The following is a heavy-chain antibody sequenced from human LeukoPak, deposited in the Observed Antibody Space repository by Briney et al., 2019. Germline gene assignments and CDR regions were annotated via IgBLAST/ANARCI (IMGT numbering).Heavy chain of an antibody. V-gene: IGHV4-34*01. J-gene: IGHJ4*02. CDR3: VRDRDRRDFDY. D-gene: IGHD2-15*01. CDR2: INQSRIT. Sequence: SETLSLTCAVYGAPFSGYWWYWIRQPPGKGLEWIGEINQSRITNYNPSLKSRVSISVDTSKNQFSLKLSSVTAADTAVYYCVRDRDRRDFDYWGQGTLVTVSS. CDR1: GAPFSGYW.